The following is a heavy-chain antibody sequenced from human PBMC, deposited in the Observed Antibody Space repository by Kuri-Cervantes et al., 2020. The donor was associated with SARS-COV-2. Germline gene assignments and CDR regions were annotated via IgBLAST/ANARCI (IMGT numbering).Heavy chain of an antibody. CDR2: IYYSGST. CDR1: GVSVGSSRYY. V-gene: IGHV4-39*01. CDR3: ATSYYYNSSGYYGWFDP. J-gene: IGHJ5*02. D-gene: IGHD3-22*01. Sequence: ESLKISCPVSGVSVGSSRYYWGWIRQPPGKGLEWLGTIYYSGSTYYNPSLTSRVTITVDTSWNPFSLKLSSVTASDTAVYYCATSYYYNSSGYYGWFDPWGQGVLVTVSS.